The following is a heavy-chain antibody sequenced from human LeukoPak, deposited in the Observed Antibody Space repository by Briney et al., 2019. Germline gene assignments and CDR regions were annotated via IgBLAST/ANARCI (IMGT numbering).Heavy chain of an antibody. CDR3: AKAKYSSSWLFDY. Sequence: GGSLRLSCAASGFTFDDYAMHWVRQAPGKGLEWVSGISWNSGSIGYADSVKGRFTISRDNAKNSLYLQMNSLRAADMALYYCAKAKYSSSWLFDYWGQGTLVTVSS. D-gene: IGHD6-13*01. J-gene: IGHJ4*02. CDR2: ISWNSGSI. CDR1: GFTFDDYA. V-gene: IGHV3-9*03.